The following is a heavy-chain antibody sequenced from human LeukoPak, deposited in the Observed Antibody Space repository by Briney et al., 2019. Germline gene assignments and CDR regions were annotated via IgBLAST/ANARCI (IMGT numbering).Heavy chain of an antibody. CDR2: IIPISGTA. CDR1: GGTFSSYA. Sequence: SVKVSCKASGGTFSSYAISWVRQAPGQGLEWMGGIIPISGTANYAQKFQGRVTITTDESTSTAYMELSSLRSEDTAVYYCARGSGGYNWFDPWGQGTLVTVSS. D-gene: IGHD6-25*01. J-gene: IGHJ5*02. V-gene: IGHV1-69*05. CDR3: ARGSGGYNWFDP.